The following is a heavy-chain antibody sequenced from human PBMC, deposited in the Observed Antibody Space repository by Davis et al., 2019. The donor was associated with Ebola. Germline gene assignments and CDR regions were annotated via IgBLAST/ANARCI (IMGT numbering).Heavy chain of an antibody. CDR1: GFTFRSYW. Sequence: GESLKISCAASGFTFRSYWMSWVRQAPGKGLQWVANIKPDGSEKYYVDSVKGRFTISRDNAKNSVYLQMNSLRAEDTAVYYCAREDGSGYFFIETFRFFDFWGQGTLVTVST. CDR3: AREDGSGYFFIETFRFFDF. CDR2: IKPDGSEK. J-gene: IGHJ4*02. D-gene: IGHD3-22*01. V-gene: IGHV3-7*01.